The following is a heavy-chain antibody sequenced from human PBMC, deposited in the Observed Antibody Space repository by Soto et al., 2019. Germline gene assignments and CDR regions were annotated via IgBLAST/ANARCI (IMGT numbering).Heavy chain of an antibody. V-gene: IGHV1-18*04. CDR3: AISHLELFRFDY. CDR1: DFSFTSHG. Sequence: QIQLVQSGPEVKKPGASMKVSCKAYDFSFTSHGISWVRQAPGQGLEWMGWISLYNGNTNYAQQFQGRVTMTPHTSTSTAYMELRSLRSADTAMYFSAISHLELFRFDYWGQGTLVTFSS. CDR2: ISLYNGNT. J-gene: IGHJ4*02. D-gene: IGHD3-10*01.